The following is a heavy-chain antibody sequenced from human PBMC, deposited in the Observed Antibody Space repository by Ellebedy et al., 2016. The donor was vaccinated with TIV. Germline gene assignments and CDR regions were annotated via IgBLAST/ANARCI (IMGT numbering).Heavy chain of an antibody. V-gene: IGHV3-53*01. Sequence: GGSLRLSXAASGSTVSTNDVSWVRQAPAKGLEWVSVFYYDGSTYYADSVKGRFTVSRDNSKNTVYLQMEGLRADDAAVYSCVGAYRRGGGGEYAHWGQGTLVTVSS. J-gene: IGHJ1*01. CDR3: VGAYRRGGGGEYAH. CDR1: GSTVSTND. D-gene: IGHD3-16*01. CDR2: FYYDGST.